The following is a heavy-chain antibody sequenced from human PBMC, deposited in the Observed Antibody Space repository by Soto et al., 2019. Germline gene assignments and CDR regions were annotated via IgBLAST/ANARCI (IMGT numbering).Heavy chain of an antibody. Sequence: GGSLRLSCAASGFPFTDYAMSWVRQAPGKGLEWLSAISGGSSSTYYADSIKGRFTISRDNSKNTLYLQMDTLRAEDTALYYCAKGSGGFRPYYFDYWGQGTPVTVSS. CDR2: ISGGSSST. J-gene: IGHJ4*02. V-gene: IGHV3-23*01. D-gene: IGHD2-15*01. CDR3: AKGSGGFRPYYFDY. CDR1: GFPFTDYA.